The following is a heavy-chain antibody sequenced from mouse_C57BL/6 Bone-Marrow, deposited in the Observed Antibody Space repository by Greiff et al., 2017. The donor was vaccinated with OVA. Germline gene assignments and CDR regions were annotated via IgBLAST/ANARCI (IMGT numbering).Heavy chain of an antibody. Sequence: VKLQESGAELVRPGASVTLSCKASGYTFTDYEMHWVKQTPVHGLEWIGAIDPETGGTAYNQKFKGKAILTADKSSSTAYMELRSLTSEDSAVYYWTRSYSNYGDFDYWGQGTTLTVSS. CDR3: TRSYSNYGDFDY. V-gene: IGHV1-15*01. D-gene: IGHD2-5*01. CDR1: GYTFTDYE. J-gene: IGHJ2*01. CDR2: IDPETGGT.